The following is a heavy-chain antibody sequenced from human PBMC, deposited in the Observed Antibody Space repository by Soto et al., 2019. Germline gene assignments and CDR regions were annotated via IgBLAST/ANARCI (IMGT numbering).Heavy chain of an antibody. CDR1: GDSSSGGIFY. Sequence: QLQESGPGLVKPSETMSLTCTVSGDSSSGGIFYWGWMRQLAGKGLEWIGSINYSGHTYHNPSLKSRVPISVDPSRNQFSRDLCSVTGADSAVYYCARQRAWYGEWAFDIWGQGTMVTVSS. CDR2: INYSGHT. J-gene: IGHJ3*02. D-gene: IGHD3-10*01. CDR3: ARQRAWYGEWAFDI. V-gene: IGHV4-39*01.